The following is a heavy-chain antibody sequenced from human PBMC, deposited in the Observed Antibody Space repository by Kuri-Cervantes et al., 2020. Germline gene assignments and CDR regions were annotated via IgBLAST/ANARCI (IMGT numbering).Heavy chain of an antibody. Sequence: DSVKVSCKASGYTFTGYYMHWVRQAPGQGLEWMGWINPNSGGTNYAQKFQGRVTMTRDTSISTAYMELSRLRSDDTAVYYCARDGRSGGSYINWFDPWGQGTLVTVSS. CDR2: INPNSGGT. CDR1: GYTFTGYY. CDR3: ARDGRSGGSYINWFDP. D-gene: IGHD2-15*01. V-gene: IGHV1-2*02. J-gene: IGHJ5*02.